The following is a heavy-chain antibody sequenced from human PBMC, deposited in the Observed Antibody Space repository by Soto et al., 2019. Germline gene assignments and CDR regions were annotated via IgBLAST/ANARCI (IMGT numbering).Heavy chain of an antibody. D-gene: IGHD2-15*01. CDR2: IYYSGST. J-gene: IGHJ6*02. CDR3: ARGGGNYYYYGMGV. Sequence: QVQLQESGPGLVKPSQTLSLTCTVSGGSISSGGYYWNWIRQHPGQGLEWIGSIYYSGSTYYNPSLKRRVTIARDTSKNQFSLKLGSVTAADTAVYYCARGGGNYYYYGMGVWGQGTTVTVSS. CDR1: GGSISSGGYY. V-gene: IGHV4-31*03.